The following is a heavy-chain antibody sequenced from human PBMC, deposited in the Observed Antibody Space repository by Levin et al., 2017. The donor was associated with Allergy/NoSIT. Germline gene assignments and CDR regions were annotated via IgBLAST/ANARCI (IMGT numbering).Heavy chain of an antibody. Sequence: PGESLKISCAASGFTFSSYAMSWVRQAPGKGLEWVSAISGSGGSTYYADSVKGRFTISRDNSKNTLYLQMNSLRAEDTAVYYCAKEKNVWDYADFDYWGQGTLVTVSS. D-gene: IGHD3-16*01. CDR3: AKEKNVWDYADFDY. V-gene: IGHV3-23*01. CDR1: GFTFSSYA. CDR2: ISGSGGST. J-gene: IGHJ4*02.